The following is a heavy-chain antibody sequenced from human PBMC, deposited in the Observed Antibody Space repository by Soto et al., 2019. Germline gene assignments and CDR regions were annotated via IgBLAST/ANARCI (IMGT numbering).Heavy chain of an antibody. CDR1: GFTFSSYG. J-gene: IGHJ6*02. Sequence: QVQLVESGGGVVQPGRSLRLSCAASGFTFSSYGMHWVRQAPGKGLAWVAVISYDGSNKYYADSVKGRFTISRDNSKNTLYLQMNSLRAEDTAVYYCAKDNMLMVYASPGQNYYDGMDVWGQGTTVTVSS. CDR2: ISYDGSNK. CDR3: AKDNMLMVYASPGQNYYDGMDV. D-gene: IGHD2-8*01. V-gene: IGHV3-30*18.